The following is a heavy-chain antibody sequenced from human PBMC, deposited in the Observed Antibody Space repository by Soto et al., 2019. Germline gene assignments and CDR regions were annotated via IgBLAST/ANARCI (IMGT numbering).Heavy chain of an antibody. Sequence: QVQLQESGPGLVKPSGTLSLTCDVSGYSISSTYWWSWVRQSPLEGLEWIGEIYPTTGGANYNPSLRSRVTIAADSSKNQFSLNLRSVTAADTAVYYCARHVGVTGTRGFDYWGQGIPVSVSS. CDR3: ARHVGVTGTRGFDY. J-gene: IGHJ4*02. CDR2: IYPTTGGA. CDR1: GYSISSTYW. V-gene: IGHV4-4*02. D-gene: IGHD1-1*01.